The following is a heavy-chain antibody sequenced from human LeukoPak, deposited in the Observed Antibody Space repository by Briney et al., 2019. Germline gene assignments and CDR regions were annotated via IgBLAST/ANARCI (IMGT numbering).Heavy chain of an antibody. CDR1: GGSFSGYY. Sequence: SSETLSLTCAVYGGSFSGYYWSWIRQPQGKGLEWIGEINHSGSTNYNPSLKSRVTISVDTSKNQFSLKLSSVTAADTAVYYCARGPQYCTNGVCPFDYWGQGTLVTVSS. V-gene: IGHV4-34*01. CDR3: ARGPQYCTNGVCPFDY. D-gene: IGHD2-8*01. J-gene: IGHJ4*02. CDR2: INHSGST.